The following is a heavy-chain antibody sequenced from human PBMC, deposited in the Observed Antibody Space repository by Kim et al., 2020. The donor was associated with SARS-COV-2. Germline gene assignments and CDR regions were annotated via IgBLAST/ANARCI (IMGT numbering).Heavy chain of an antibody. J-gene: IGHJ1*01. CDR3: ARVGDYGSGKVVY. CDR2: IY. D-gene: IGHD3-10*01. V-gene: IGHV3-53*01. Sequence: GGSLRLSCAASGFTVRSSFMSWVRQAPGKGLEWLSAIYSPDSVKGRITFFRDNSRNTFYLHMNSLRDDDTAVYYCARVGDYGSGKVVYWGQGTPVTVSS. CDR1: GFTVRSSF.